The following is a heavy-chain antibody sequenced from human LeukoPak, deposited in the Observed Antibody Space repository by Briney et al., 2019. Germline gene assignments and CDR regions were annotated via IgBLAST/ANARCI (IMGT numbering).Heavy chain of an antibody. CDR2: IDHSGNT. Sequence: SETLSLTCTVSGYSISSGYYWGWIRQPPGMGLEWIATIDHSGNTYYNASLKSRLTISVDTSKNQFSLKLSSVTAADTAVYFCARGPYSYDSSGAFDIWGQGTMVTVSS. V-gene: IGHV4-38-2*02. CDR3: ARGPYSYDSSGAFDI. J-gene: IGHJ3*02. D-gene: IGHD3-22*01. CDR1: GYSISSGYY.